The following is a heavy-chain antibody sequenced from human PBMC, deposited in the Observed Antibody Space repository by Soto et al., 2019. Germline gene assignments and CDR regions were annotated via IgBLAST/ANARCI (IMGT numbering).Heavy chain of an antibody. CDR3: ARGHDSSGYYYGMDV. CDR2: INHSGST. D-gene: IGHD3-22*01. V-gene: IGHV4-34*01. Sequence: SETVSLTCAVYGGSFSGYYWSWIRQPPGKGLEWIGEINHSGSTNYNPSLKSRVTISVDTSKNQFSLKLSSVTAADTAVYYCARGHDSSGYYYGMDVWGQGTTVTVSS. CDR1: GGSFSGYY. J-gene: IGHJ6*02.